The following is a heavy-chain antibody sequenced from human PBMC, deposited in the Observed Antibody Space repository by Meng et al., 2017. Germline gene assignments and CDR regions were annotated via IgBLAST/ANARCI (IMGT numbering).Heavy chain of an antibody. CDR3: AKSPVVVVAATYYFDY. J-gene: IGHJ4*02. D-gene: IGHD2-15*01. Sequence: AGSLRLSCAASGFSFSDYYMSWIRQAPGKGLEWVSYISSSGSTIYYADSVKGRFTISRDNAKNSLYLQMNSLRAEDTAVYYCAKSPVVVVAATYYFDYWGQGALVTVSS. CDR2: ISSSGSTI. V-gene: IGHV3-11*04. CDR1: GFSFSDYY.